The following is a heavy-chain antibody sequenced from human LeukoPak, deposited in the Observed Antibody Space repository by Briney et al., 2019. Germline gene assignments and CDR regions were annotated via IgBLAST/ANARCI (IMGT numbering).Heavy chain of an antibody. Sequence: GGSLRLSCAASGFTFSSYGMSWVRQAPGKGLEWVSAISGSGGSTYYADSVKGRFTISRDNSKNTLYLQMNSLRAEDTAVYYCARGGSYLSAFDIWGQGAMVTVSS. D-gene: IGHD1-26*01. CDR2: ISGSGGST. CDR1: GFTFSSYG. J-gene: IGHJ3*02. CDR3: ARGGSYLSAFDI. V-gene: IGHV3-23*01.